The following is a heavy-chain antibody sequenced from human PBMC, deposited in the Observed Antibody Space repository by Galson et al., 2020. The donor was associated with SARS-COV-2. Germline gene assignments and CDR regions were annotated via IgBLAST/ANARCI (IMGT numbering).Heavy chain of an antibody. CDR3: AKANYGDYGGPDY. J-gene: IGHJ4*02. CDR1: GFNFPHYA. CDR2: ITWNSGLA. V-gene: IGHV3-9*01. D-gene: IGHD4-17*01. Sequence: SLRLSCAASGFNFPHYAMFWVRQAPGKGLEWVSTITWNSGLAAYADSVRGRFTLSRDNAKNSLYLQMNSLRPEDTAFYYCAKANYGDYGGPDYWGRGTLVTVSS.